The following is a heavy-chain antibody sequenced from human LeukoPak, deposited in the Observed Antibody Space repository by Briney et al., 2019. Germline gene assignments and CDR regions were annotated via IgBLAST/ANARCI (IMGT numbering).Heavy chain of an antibody. D-gene: IGHD1-26*01. CDR1: GYTFTGYY. V-gene: IGHV1-2*02. Sequence: GASVKVSCKASGYTFTGYYMHWVRQAPGQGLEWMGWINPNSGGTNYAQKFQGRVTMTRDTSISTAYMELSRLRSDDTAVYYCASGVGSPYYYYYMDVWGKGTTVTVSS. CDR2: INPNSGGT. CDR3: ASGVGSPYYYYYMDV. J-gene: IGHJ6*03.